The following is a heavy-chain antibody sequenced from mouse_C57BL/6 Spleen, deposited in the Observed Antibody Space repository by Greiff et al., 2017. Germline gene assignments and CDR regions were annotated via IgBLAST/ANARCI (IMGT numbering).Heavy chain of an antibody. V-gene: IGHV1-50*01. Sequence: QVQLQQPGAELVKPGASVKLSCKASGYTFTSYWMQWVKQRPGQGLEWIGEIDPSDSYTNYNQKFKGKATLTVDTSSSTAYMQLSSLTSEDSAVYYCARGWSRIDYWGQGTTLTVSS. J-gene: IGHJ2*01. CDR1: GYTFTSYW. D-gene: IGHD2-2*01. CDR2: IDPSDSYT. CDR3: ARGWSRIDY.